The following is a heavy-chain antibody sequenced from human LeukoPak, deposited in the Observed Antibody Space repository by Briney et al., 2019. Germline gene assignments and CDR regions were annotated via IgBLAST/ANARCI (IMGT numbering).Heavy chain of an antibody. CDR2: IIPIFGTA. CDR1: GGTFSSYA. V-gene: IGHV1-69*13. CDR3: AREIGVQPWLRNNWFDP. J-gene: IGHJ5*02. Sequence: SVKVSCKASGGTFSSYAISWVRQAPGQGLEWMGGIIPIFGTANYAQKFQGRVTITADESTSTAYMELSSLRSEDTAVYYCAREIGVQPWLRNNWFDPWGQGTLVTVSS. D-gene: IGHD5-18*01.